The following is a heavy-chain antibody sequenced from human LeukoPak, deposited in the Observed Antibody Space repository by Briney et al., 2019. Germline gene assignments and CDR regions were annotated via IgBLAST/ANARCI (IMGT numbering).Heavy chain of an antibody. D-gene: IGHD6-13*01. V-gene: IGHV1-2*06. J-gene: IGHJ5*02. CDR2: INPNSGDT. CDR1: GYTFTAYF. Sequence: ASVKVSCKASGYTFTAYFMHWVRQAPGQGLEWMGRINPNSGDTNYAQNFQGRVTMTRDTSISTAYMELTRLKSDDTAVYYCARGRGRAALNWFDPWGQGTLVTVSS. CDR3: ARGRGRAALNWFDP.